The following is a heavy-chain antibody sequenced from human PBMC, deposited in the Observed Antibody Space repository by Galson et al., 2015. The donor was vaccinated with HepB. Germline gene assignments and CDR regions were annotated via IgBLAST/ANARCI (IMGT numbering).Heavy chain of an antibody. D-gene: IGHD1-26*01. Sequence: SVKVSCKASGYTFTSYGISWVRQAPGQGLEWMGWISAYNGNTNYAQKLQGRVTMTTDTSTSTAYMELRSLRSDDTAVYYCAGARTIGGGDYSEEGYYYYGVDVWGQGTTVTVSS. V-gene: IGHV1-18*01. CDR1: GYTFTSYG. CDR3: AGARTIGGGDYSEEGYYYYGVDV. J-gene: IGHJ6*02. CDR2: ISAYNGNT.